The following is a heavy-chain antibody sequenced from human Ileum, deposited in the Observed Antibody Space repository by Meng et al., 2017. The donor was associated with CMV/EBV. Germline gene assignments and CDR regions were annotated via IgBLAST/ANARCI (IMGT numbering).Heavy chain of an antibody. V-gene: IGHV4-30-4*08. CDR1: GGSITSGNYY. Sequence: VQLQVSGPGLVKPSQTLSLTCTVSGGSITSGNYYWSWIRQPPGRGLEWIGYIYYSGSPYYKPSLKSRVTISLDTSKNQFSLNLRSVTATDSAVYYCVRQVVAASFDYWGQGALVTVSS. CDR3: VRQVVAASFDY. D-gene: IGHD2-15*01. J-gene: IGHJ4*02. CDR2: IYYSGSP.